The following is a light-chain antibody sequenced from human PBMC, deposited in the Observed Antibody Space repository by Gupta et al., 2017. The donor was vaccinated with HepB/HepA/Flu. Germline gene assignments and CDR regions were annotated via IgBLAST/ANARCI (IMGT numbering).Light chain of an antibody. CDR3: QKDKSAPWT. Sequence: GDRVTIACRASQGISNYLAWYQQKPGKIPKLLMYDASTLQSGVPSRFSGSGSGTDFTLTISSLQPEDVATYYCQKDKSAPWTFGQGTKVEIK. CDR2: DAS. J-gene: IGKJ1*01. CDR1: QGISNY. V-gene: IGKV1-27*01.